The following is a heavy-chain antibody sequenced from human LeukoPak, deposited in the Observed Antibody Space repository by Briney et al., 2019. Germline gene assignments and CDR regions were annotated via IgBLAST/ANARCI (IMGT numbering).Heavy chain of an antibody. CDR2: ISGSGGST. D-gene: IGHD5-18*01. Sequence: GGSLRLSCAASGFTFSSYAMSWVRQAPGKGLEWVSTISGSGGSTYYADSVKGRFTISRDNFKNTLYLPMNRLRAEDTAVYYCAKGLVDTGNYWGQGTLVAVSS. CDR3: AKGLVDTGNY. CDR1: GFTFSSYA. V-gene: IGHV3-23*01. J-gene: IGHJ4*02.